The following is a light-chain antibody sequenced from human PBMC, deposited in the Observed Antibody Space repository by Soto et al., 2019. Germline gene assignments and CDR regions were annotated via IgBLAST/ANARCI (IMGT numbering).Light chain of an antibody. CDR2: LSS. J-gene: IGKJ3*01. Sequence: DIVITQSPDSLAVSLGERATINCKSSQSILHSTNSKNYLAWYQQKPGQPPKILIYLSSTRELEVPGRFSGRGSGTDFTLTTSSLQAEDVAVYYCQQYYSSPCTLGPGTRVDI. CDR3: QQYYSSPCT. CDR1: QSILHSTNSKNY. V-gene: IGKV4-1*01.